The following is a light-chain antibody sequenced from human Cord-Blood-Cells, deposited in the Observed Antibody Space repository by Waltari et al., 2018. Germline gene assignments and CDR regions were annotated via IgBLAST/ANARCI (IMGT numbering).Light chain of an antibody. J-gene: IGKJ2*01. CDR2: WAS. V-gene: IGKV4-1*01. CDR3: QQYYSTPYT. CDR1: QSVLYSSNNMNY. Sequence: DIVMTQSPDSLAVSLGERATINCKSSQSVLYSSNNMNYLAWCQQKPGQPPKLLIYWASTRESGVPDRFSGSGSGTDFTLTISSLQAEDVAVYYCQQYYSTPYTFGQGTKLEIK.